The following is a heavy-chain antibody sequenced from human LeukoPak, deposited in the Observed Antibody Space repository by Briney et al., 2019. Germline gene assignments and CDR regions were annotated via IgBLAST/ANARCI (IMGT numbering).Heavy chain of an antibody. D-gene: IGHD2-8*01. CDR3: ARGAIVLMVYDPYYFDY. CDR1: GFTFDDYG. V-gene: IGHV3-20*04. CDR2: INWNGGST. Sequence: PGGSLRLSCAASGFTFDDYGMSWVRQAPGKGLEWVSGINWNGGSTGYADSVKGRFTISRDNAKNSLCLQMNSLRAEDTALYYCARGAIVLMVYDPYYFDYWGQGTLVTVSS. J-gene: IGHJ4*02.